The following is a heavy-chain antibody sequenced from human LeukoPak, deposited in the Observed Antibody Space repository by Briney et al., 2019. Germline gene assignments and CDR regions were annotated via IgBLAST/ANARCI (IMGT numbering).Heavy chain of an antibody. CDR1: GFTFSSYD. D-gene: IGHD6-13*01. CDR3: ARVFPSRAAAGTNRIDP. J-gene: IGHJ5*02. Sequence: GGSLRLSCAASGFTFSSYDMNWVRQAPGKGLEWVSYISSGGSTIYYADSVKGRFTISRDNAKNSLYLQINGLRAEDTAVYYCARVFPSRAAAGTNRIDPWGQGTLVTVSS. V-gene: IGHV3-48*03. CDR2: ISSGGSTI.